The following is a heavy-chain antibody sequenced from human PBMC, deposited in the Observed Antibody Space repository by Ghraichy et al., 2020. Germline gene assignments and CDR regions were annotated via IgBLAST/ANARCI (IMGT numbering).Heavy chain of an antibody. CDR2: ISGRGENT. J-gene: IGHJ5*02. D-gene: IGHD3-3*01. CDR3: AKDKDYDFWIPFDP. Sequence: GGSLRLSCAASGFTFSSYAMSWVRQTPGKGPEWVSAISGRGENTYYADSVKGRFTISRDNSKNTLYLQMNSLRAEDTAIYYCAKDKDYDFWIPFDPWGQGTLVTVSS. V-gene: IGHV3-23*01. CDR1: GFTFSSYA.